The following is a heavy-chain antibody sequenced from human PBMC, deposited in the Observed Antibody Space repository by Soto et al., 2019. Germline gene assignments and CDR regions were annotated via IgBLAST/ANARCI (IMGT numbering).Heavy chain of an antibody. D-gene: IGHD3-10*02. V-gene: IGHV4-31*03. CDR3: ARCSGSYYHFDY. CDR1: GGSISSGGYY. Sequence: SETLSLTCTVSGGSISSGGYYWSWIRQHPGKGLEWIGYIYYSGSTYYNPSLKSRVTISVDTSKNQFSLKLSSVTAADTAVYYCARCSGSYYHFDYWGQGTLVTVSS. CDR2: IYYSGST. J-gene: IGHJ4*02.